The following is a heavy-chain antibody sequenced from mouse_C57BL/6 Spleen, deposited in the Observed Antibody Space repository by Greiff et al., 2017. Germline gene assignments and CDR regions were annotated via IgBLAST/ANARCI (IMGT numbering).Heavy chain of an antibody. CDR1: GYTFTSYT. J-gene: IGHJ4*01. CDR2: INPSSGYT. Sequence: LQESGAELARPGASVKMSCKASGYTFTSYTMHWVKQRPGQGLEWIGYINPSSGYTKYNQKFKDKATLTADKSSSTAYMQLSSLTSEDSAVYYCARQLGAMDYWGQGTSVTVSS. CDR3: ARQLGAMDY. V-gene: IGHV1-4*01. D-gene: IGHD4-1*01.